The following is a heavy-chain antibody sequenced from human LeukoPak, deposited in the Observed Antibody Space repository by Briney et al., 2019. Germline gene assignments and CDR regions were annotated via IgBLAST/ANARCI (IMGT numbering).Heavy chain of an antibody. J-gene: IGHJ4*02. CDR1: GFTFSDYY. CDR3: ARDGISGSYTLFDY. D-gene: IGHD3-10*01. V-gene: IGHV3-11*01. Sequence: PGVSLRLSCAASGFTFSDYYMSWIRQAPGKGLEWVSYISSSGSTIYYADSVKGRFTISRDNAKNSPYLQMSSLRAEDTAVYYCARDGISGSYTLFDYWGQGTLVTVSS. CDR2: ISSSGSTI.